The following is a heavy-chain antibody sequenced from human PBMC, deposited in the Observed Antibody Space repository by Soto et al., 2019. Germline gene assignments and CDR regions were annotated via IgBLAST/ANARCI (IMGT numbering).Heavy chain of an antibody. CDR1: GGTFSSYA. Sequence: QVQLVQSGAEVKKPGSSVKVSCKASGGTFSSYAISWVRQAPGQGREWMGGIIPIFGTANYAQKFQGRVTITADESTSPDYMELSSLRSEDTAVYYCVPKPLASGDTNVQHWGQGTLVTVSS. V-gene: IGHV1-69*01. J-gene: IGHJ1*01. D-gene: IGHD5-12*01. CDR2: IIPIFGTA. CDR3: VPKPLASGDTNVQH.